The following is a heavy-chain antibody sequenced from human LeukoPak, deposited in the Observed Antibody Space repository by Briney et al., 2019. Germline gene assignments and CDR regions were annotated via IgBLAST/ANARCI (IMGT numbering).Heavy chain of an antibody. CDR1: GFTFDDYG. D-gene: IGHD3-22*01. CDR2: INWNGGST. V-gene: IGHV3-20*04. J-gene: IGHJ4*02. Sequence: EGSLRLSCAASGFTFDDYGMSWVRQAPGKGLEWVSGINWNGGSTGYADSVKGRFTISRDNAKNSLYLQMNSLRAEDTALYYCAREIAHYYDSSGYYYFDYWGQGTLVTVSS. CDR3: AREIAHYYDSSGYYYFDY.